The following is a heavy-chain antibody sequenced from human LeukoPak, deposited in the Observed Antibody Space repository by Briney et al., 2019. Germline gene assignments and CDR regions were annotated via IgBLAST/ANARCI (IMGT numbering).Heavy chain of an antibody. Sequence: SVKVSCKASGGTYSSYAISWVRQATGQWLEWMGGIIPIFGTANYAQKFQGRVTITADESTSTAYMELSSLRSEDTAVYYCARDDRPYYYYGMDVWGQGTTVTVSS. V-gene: IGHV1-69*13. CDR2: IIPIFGTA. J-gene: IGHJ6*02. CDR3: ARDDRPYYYYGMDV. CDR1: GGTYSSYA.